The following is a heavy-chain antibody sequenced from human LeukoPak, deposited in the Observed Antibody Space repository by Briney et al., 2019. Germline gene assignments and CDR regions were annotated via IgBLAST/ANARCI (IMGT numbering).Heavy chain of an antibody. CDR3: ARAIYDQPRPWYFDL. Sequence: PGGSLRLSCAASGFTFSSYAMSWVRQAPGKGLEWVSAISGSGGSTYYADSVKGRFTISRDNSKNTLYLQMNSLRAEDTAVYYCARAIYDQPRPWYFDLWGRGTLVTVSS. V-gene: IGHV3-23*01. D-gene: IGHD3-3*01. CDR1: GFTFSSYA. J-gene: IGHJ2*01. CDR2: ISGSGGST.